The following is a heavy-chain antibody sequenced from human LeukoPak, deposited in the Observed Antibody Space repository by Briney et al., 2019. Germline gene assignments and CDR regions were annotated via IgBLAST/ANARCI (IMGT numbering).Heavy chain of an antibody. D-gene: IGHD3-22*01. J-gene: IGHJ3*01. Sequence: NASETLSLTCTVSGGSISKYYWGWIRQPAGKGLEWIGRIYSSGRTYYNPSLESRITMSVDTTENQFSLKLTPMTAADTAVYYCARERTAYYYDRSGFPEGAFDVWGQGTMVTVSS. CDR2: IYSSGRT. CDR1: GGSISKYY. CDR3: ARERTAYYYDRSGFPEGAFDV. V-gene: IGHV4-4*07.